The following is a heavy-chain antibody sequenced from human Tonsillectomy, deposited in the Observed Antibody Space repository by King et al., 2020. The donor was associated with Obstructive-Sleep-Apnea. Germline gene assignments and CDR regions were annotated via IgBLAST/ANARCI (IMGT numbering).Heavy chain of an antibody. J-gene: IGHJ3*01. Sequence: VQLVESGAEVKKPGASVKVSCKASGYTFTSNGIIWVRQAPVQGLEWMGWISAYNGNTKYSQKFQGRVTRTTDTSTSRAYMELRSLRSDDTAVYYFAKNYYDSSGYYSSDTFDLWGQGTMVIVSS. D-gene: IGHD3-22*01. CDR2: ISAYNGNT. CDR3: AKNYYDSSGYYSSDTFDL. CDR1: GYTFTSNG. V-gene: IGHV1-18*01.